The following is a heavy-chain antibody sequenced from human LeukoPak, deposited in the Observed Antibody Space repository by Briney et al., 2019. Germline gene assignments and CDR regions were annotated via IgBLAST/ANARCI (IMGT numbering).Heavy chain of an antibody. Sequence: ASVKVSCKASGYTFTSYGISWVRQAPGQGLEWMGWISAYNGNTNYAQKLQGRVTMTTDTSTSTACMELRSLRSDDTAVYYCARRPSGYYLYYFDYWGQGTLVTVSS. CDR1: GYTFTSYG. V-gene: IGHV1-18*01. CDR3: ARRPSGYYLYYFDY. D-gene: IGHD3-22*01. J-gene: IGHJ4*02. CDR2: ISAYNGNT.